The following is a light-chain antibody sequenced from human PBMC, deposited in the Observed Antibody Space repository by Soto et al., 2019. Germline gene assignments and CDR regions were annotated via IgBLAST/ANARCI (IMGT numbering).Light chain of an antibody. Sequence: EIVLTQSPATLSLSPGERATLSCRASQSVSSSLAWYQQKPGQAPRLLIYDASNRATGIPARFSGSGSGTDFTLTITSLEPEDFAVYYCQHRRNWLAFGGGTKVEIK. CDR2: DAS. CDR1: QSVSSS. J-gene: IGKJ4*01. V-gene: IGKV3-11*01. CDR3: QHRRNWLA.